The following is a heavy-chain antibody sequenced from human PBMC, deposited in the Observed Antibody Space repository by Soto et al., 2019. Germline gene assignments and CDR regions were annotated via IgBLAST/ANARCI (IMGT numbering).Heavy chain of an antibody. CDR3: ARELTTVTTLLYYYGMDV. CDR2: IYYSGST. CDR1: GGSVSSGSYY. J-gene: IGHJ6*02. D-gene: IGHD4-17*01. V-gene: IGHV4-61*01. Sequence: SETLSLTCTVSGGSVSSGSYYWSWIRQPPGKGLERIGYIYYSGSTNYNPSLKSRVTISVDTSKNQFSLKLSSVTAADTAVYYCARELTTVTTLLYYYGMDVWGQGTTVTVSS.